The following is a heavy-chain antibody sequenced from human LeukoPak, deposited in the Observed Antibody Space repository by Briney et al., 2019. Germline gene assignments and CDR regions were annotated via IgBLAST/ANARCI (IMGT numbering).Heavy chain of an antibody. CDR1: GFTFSSYW. CDR2: KKQDGSEK. CDR3: ARDLGAAGHDAFDI. D-gene: IGHD6-13*01. J-gene: IGHJ3*02. V-gene: IGHV3-7*01. Sequence: PGGSLRLSCAASGFTFSSYWMSWVREAPGKGLEWVANKKQDGSEKYYVDSVKGRFTIPRDNAKNSLYLQMNSLRAEDTAVYYCARDLGAAGHDAFDIWGQGTMVTVSS.